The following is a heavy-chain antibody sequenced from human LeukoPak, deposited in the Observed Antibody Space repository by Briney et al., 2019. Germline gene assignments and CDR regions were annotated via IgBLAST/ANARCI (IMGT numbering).Heavy chain of an antibody. CDR3: ASDSGSYSR. CDR2: IIYDGSNK. V-gene: IGHV3-30*04. Sequence: GGSLRLSCAAFGFDFSSYAMHWVRQAPGKGLEWMAVIIYDGSNKNYADSVKGRFTISRDNSRNTLYMKMNSLRVEDTAVYYCASDSGSYSRWGQGTLVTVSS. J-gene: IGHJ4*02. CDR1: GFDFSSYA. D-gene: IGHD1-26*01.